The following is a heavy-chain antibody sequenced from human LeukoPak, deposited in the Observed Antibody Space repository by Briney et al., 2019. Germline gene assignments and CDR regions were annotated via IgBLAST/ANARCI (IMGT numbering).Heavy chain of an antibody. J-gene: IGHJ6*02. CDR1: GFTFSRHW. CDR2: IKQDGSEK. D-gene: IGHD3-10*01. Sequence: PGGSLRLSWAVSGFTFSRHWMSWVRQAPGKGLEWLANIKQDGSEKYYVDSVEGRFTISRDNAKNSLYLQMNSLRAEDTAVYYCARSYYGSGTSYGMDVWGQGTTVTVSS. V-gene: IGHV3-7*01. CDR3: ARSYYGSGTSYGMDV.